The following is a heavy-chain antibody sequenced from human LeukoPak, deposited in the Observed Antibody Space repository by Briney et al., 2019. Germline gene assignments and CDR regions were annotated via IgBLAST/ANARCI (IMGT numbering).Heavy chain of an antibody. Sequence: SETLSLTCTVSGGSISSYYWSWIRQPPGKGLEWIGYIYYSGSTNYNPSLKSRVTISVDTSKNQFSLKLSSVTAADTAVYYCARSPTMYYYDSSGYYYWGQGTLVTVSS. D-gene: IGHD3-22*01. CDR2: IYYSGST. J-gene: IGHJ4*02. CDR1: GGSISSYY. CDR3: ARSPTMYYYDSSGYYY. V-gene: IGHV4-59*01.